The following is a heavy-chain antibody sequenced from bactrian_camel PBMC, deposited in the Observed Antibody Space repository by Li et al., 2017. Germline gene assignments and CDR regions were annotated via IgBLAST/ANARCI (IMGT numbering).Heavy chain of an antibody. CDR3: VTNADSYAVRCGLSQSAYTY. Sequence: HVQLVESGGGSVQAGGSLRLSCAAPGYRYDTYCMGWFRQAPGKAREGIAVIDSDGDTAYAESMKDRFTISVDNAKNTLYLQMNSLKPEDTATYYCVTNADSYAVRCGLSQSAYTYWGQGTQVTVS. CDR1: GYRYDTYC. J-gene: IGHJ4*01. CDR2: IDSDGDT. V-gene: IGHV3S26*01. D-gene: IGHD3*01.